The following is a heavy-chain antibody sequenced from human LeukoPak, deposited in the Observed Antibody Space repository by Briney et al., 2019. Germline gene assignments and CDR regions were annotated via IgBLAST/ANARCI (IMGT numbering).Heavy chain of an antibody. J-gene: IGHJ4*02. CDR2: IYHSGST. V-gene: IGHV4-4*02. CDR3: ASLDGSGSY. D-gene: IGHD3-10*01. Sequence: PSETLSLTCAVSGVSISSSNWWSWVRQPPGKGLEWIGEIYHSGSTNYSLSLKSRVTISVDKSKNQFSLKLTSVTAADTAFYYCASLDGSGSYWGQGTLVTVSS. CDR1: GVSISSSNW.